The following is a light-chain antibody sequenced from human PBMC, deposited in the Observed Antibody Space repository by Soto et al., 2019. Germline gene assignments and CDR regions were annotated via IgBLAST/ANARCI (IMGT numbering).Light chain of an antibody. CDR1: QSVSSN. J-gene: IGKJ4*01. Sequence: EIVMTQSPATLSVSPGERATLSCRVSQSVSSNLAWYQQKPGQAPRLLIYDASTRATGIPARFSGSGSGTEFTLTISSLQSEDFAVYYCQHYDNWPSGLTFGGGTKVDIK. V-gene: IGKV3-15*01. CDR3: QHYDNWPSGLT. CDR2: DAS.